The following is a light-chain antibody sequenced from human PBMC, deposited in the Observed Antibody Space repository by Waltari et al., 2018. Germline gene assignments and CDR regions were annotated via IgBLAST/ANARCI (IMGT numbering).Light chain of an antibody. CDR2: KDS. Sequence: SYELTQSSSVSVSPGQTARNTCSGDVLAKKHGRWFQQKPGQAPVVGSYKDSERPSGIPERFSGYSSGSTVTLTISGAQVEDEADYYCYSAADNNLVFGGGTKLTVL. V-gene: IGLV3-27*01. J-gene: IGLJ3*02. CDR1: VLAKKH. CDR3: YSAADNNLV.